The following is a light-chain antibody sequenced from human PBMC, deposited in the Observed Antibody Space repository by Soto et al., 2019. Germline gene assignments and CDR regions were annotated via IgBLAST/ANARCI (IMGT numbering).Light chain of an antibody. CDR2: AAS. Sequence: DIQMAQSPSSLSPSVGDRVTITCRASLDISTYLKWYQQKPGKAPNLLIYAASSLQSGVPSRFSGCGSETDFTLTISSMQPEDFATYSCQQNYSTTWTFGQGTKVEIK. J-gene: IGKJ1*01. V-gene: IGKV1-39*01. CDR3: QQNYSTTWT. CDR1: LDISTY.